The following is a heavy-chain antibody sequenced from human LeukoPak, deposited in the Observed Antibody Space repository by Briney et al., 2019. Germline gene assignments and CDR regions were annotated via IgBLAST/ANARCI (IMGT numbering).Heavy chain of an antibody. V-gene: IGHV3-43*02. CDR2: ISGDGGST. CDR1: GFPFDDYA. J-gene: IGHJ4*02. CDR3: AKAPYSSGWYYFDY. D-gene: IGHD6-19*01. Sequence: PGGSLRLSCAASGFPFDDYAMHWVRQAPGKGLEWVSLISGDGGSTYYADSVKGRFTISRDNSKNSLYLQMNSLRTEGTALYYCAKAPYSSGWYYFDYWGQGTLVTVSS.